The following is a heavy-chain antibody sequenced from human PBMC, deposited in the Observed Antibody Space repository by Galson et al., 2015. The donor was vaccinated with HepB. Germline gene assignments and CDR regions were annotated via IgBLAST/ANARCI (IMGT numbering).Heavy chain of an antibody. CDR1: GYTFTGYY. Sequence: SVKVSCKASGYTFTGYYMHWVRQAPGQGLEWMGWINPNSGGTNYAQKFQGRVTMTRDTSISTAYMELSRLRSDDTAVYYCARVDGRGVYGMDVWGQGTTVTVSS. V-gene: IGHV1-2*02. J-gene: IGHJ6*02. D-gene: IGHD3-10*01. CDR3: ARVDGRGVYGMDV. CDR2: INPNSGGT.